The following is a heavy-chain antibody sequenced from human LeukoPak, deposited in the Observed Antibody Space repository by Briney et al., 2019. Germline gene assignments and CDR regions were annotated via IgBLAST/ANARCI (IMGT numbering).Heavy chain of an antibody. D-gene: IGHD6-13*01. V-gene: IGHV3-23*01. CDR1: GFTFSSYA. Sequence: GGSLRLSCAASGFTFSSYAMTWVRQAPGKGLEWVSIISDSGGSTYYADSVQGRFTISRDNSKNTLYLQMNSLRAEDTAVYYCATSTYSSSWFRQGYYGMDVWGKGTTVTVSS. CDR2: ISDSGGST. J-gene: IGHJ6*04. CDR3: ATSTYSSSWFRQGYYGMDV.